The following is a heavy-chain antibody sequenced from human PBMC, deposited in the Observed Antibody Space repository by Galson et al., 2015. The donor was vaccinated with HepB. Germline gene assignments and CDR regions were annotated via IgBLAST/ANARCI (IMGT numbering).Heavy chain of an antibody. CDR1: GFTFSNAW. V-gene: IGHV3-15*01. Sequence: SLRLSCAASGFTFSNAWMSWVRQAPGKGLEWVGRIKSKTDGGTTDYAAPVKGRFTISRDDSKNTLYLQMNSLKTEDTAVYYCTTRYYDFWSGYYTESDYWGQGTLVTVSS. CDR3: TTRYYDFWSGYYTESDY. D-gene: IGHD3-3*01. CDR2: IKSKTDGGTT. J-gene: IGHJ4*02.